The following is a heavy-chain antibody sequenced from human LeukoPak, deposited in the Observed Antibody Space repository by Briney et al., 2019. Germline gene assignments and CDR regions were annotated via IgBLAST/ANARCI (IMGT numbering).Heavy chain of an antibody. CDR2: INWSGVST. D-gene: IGHD5-12*01. J-gene: IGHJ4*02. CDR3: ARAARYSGYHFDY. Sequence: GGSLRLSCGAFWFIFDDHGMSWVAQAPGKGLEGVSSINWSGVSTGYADCVKGRSTNSRDKAKTSLYLQMSSLRAEDTAFYSCARAARYSGYHFDYWGQGTLVTVSS. V-gene: IGHV3-20*04. CDR1: WFIFDDHG.